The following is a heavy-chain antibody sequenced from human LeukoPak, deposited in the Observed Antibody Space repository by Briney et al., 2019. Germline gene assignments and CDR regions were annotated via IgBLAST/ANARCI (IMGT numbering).Heavy chain of an antibody. D-gene: IGHD3-10*01. CDR1: GYSFTNYG. CDR3: TRDISGPHLSYNNAPVRSGSGSYHYPLYYYYYGMDV. Sequence: GASVKVSCKASGYSFTNYGISWVRQAPGQGLEWMGWINPNSGGTNYAQKFQGRVTMTRDTSTRTAYMELSRLRSDDTAVYYCTRDISGPHLSYNNAPVRSGSGSYHYPLYYYYYGMDVWGQGTTVTVSS. CDR2: INPNSGGT. J-gene: IGHJ6*02. V-gene: IGHV1-2*02.